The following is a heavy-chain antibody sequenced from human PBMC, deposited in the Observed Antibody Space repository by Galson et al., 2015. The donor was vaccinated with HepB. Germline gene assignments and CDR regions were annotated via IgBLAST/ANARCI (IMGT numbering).Heavy chain of an antibody. CDR3: AGADYIILTPAAFRGFDY. CDR2: INPSGST. J-gene: IGHJ4*02. D-gene: IGHD2-8*01. V-gene: IGHV4-34*01. Sequence: SETLSLTCAVYGGSFSGNYWSWIRQPPEKGLEWIGEINPSGSTNYNPSLKSRVTISVDRSKNQFSLKLSSVAAADTAVYYCAGADYIILTPAAFRGFDYWGQGTLVTVSS. CDR1: GGSFSGNY.